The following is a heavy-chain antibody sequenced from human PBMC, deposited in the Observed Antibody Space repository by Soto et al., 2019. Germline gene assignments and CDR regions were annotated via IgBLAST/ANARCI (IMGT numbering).Heavy chain of an antibody. Sequence: KPSETLSLTCAVSGGRISSSNWWSWVRQPPGKGLEWIGEIYHSGRTNYNPSLKSRVTISVDKSKNQFSLKLRSVTAADTAVYYCXRLPPAVYDRSGLARDYWGQGTLVTVSS. CDR3: XRLPPAVYDRSGLARDY. V-gene: IGHV4-4*02. CDR2: IYHSGRT. D-gene: IGHD3-22*01. CDR1: GGRISSSNW. J-gene: IGHJ4*02.